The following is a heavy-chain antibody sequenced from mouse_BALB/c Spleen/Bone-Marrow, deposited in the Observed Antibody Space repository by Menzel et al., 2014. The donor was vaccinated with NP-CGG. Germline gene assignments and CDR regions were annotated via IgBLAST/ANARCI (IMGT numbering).Heavy chain of an antibody. V-gene: IGHV1-54*01. CDR1: GYAFTNYL. J-gene: IGHJ4*01. CDR2: INPGSGGT. D-gene: IGHD2-1*01. Sequence: VKLQESGAELVRPGTSVKVSCEASGYAFTNYLIEWVKQGPGQGLEWIGVINPGSGGTNYNEKFKGKATLAADKSSSTAYMQLSSLTSDDSAVYFCAREKGKDAMDYWGQGTSVTVSS. CDR3: AREKGKDAMDY.